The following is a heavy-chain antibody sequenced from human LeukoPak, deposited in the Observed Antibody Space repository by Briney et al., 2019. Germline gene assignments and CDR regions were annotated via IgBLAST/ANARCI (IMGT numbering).Heavy chain of an antibody. D-gene: IGHD3-10*01. Sequence: GGSLRLSCAASGFPFSNYAMSWVRQAPGKGLEWVSVLNARATSPHYADSVKGRFTISRDNSKNTLYLQMDRLRAEDTAVYYYAKEAWFGELALDRWGQGTLVTVSS. CDR3: AKEAWFGELALDR. V-gene: IGHV3-23*01. CDR2: LNARATSP. CDR1: GFPFSNYA. J-gene: IGHJ5*02.